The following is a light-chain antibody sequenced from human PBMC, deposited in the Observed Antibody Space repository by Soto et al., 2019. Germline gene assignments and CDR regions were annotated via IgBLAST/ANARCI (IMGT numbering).Light chain of an antibody. V-gene: IGKV3-20*01. J-gene: IGKJ5*01. CDR2: GAS. CDR3: QQYAGPPTT. Sequence: EFVLTQSPGTLSLSPGERATLSCRASQTVRNNYLAWYQQKPGQAPRVIMYGASRRATGIPDRFSGGGSGTDFTLTISRLEPEDFAVYLCQQYAGPPTTFGQGTRLEI. CDR1: QTVRNNY.